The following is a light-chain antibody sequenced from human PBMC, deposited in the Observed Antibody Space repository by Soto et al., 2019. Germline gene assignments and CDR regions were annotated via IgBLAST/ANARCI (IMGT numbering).Light chain of an antibody. J-gene: IGKJ1*01. CDR1: QSISSW. V-gene: IGKV1-5*01. CDR2: DAS. Sequence: DIQMTQSPSTLSASVGDIVTITCRASQSISSWLAWYQQKPGKAPKLLIYDASSLESGVPSRFSGSGSGTEFTLTISSLQPDDFATYYRQKYNSYSRTFGQGTKVDIK. CDR3: QKYNSYSRT.